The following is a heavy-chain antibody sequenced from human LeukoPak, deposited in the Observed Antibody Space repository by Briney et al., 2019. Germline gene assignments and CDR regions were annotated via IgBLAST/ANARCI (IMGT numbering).Heavy chain of an antibody. CDR1: GFTFSSYA. J-gene: IGHJ4*02. Sequence: GGSLRLSCAASGFTFSSYALSWVRQAPGKGLEWVSSISSSSSYIYYADSVKGRFTISRDNAKNSLYLQMSSLRAEDTAVYYCARDGNVVATIGLDYWGQGTLVTVSS. V-gene: IGHV3-21*01. D-gene: IGHD5-12*01. CDR2: ISSSSSYI. CDR3: ARDGNVVATIGLDY.